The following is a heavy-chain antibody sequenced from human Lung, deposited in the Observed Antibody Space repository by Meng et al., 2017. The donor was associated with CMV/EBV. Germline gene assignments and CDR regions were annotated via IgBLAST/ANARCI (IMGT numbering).Heavy chain of an antibody. CDR1: GGSIGSGGYY. D-gene: IGHD5-24*01. V-gene: IGHV4-31*03. CDR3: AREAGRDGYATPKFDY. J-gene: IGHJ4*02. CDR2: IYYTGST. Sequence: EQLQESGPVMGKPSQPLSLTCTVSGGSIGSGGYYWSWIRQHPGKGLEWIGYIYYTGSTFYNPSLKSRVTISVDTSKNQFSLRLIPATAADTAVYYCAREAGRDGYATPKFDYWGQGTLVTVSS.